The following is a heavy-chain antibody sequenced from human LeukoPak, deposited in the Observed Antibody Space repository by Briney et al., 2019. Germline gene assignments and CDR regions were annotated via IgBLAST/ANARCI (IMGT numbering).Heavy chain of an antibody. D-gene: IGHD6-19*01. V-gene: IGHV5-51*01. CDR3: ARHEVAVAGFDY. CDR2: IFPDDSDT. CDR1: GYNFAHDW. J-gene: IGHJ4*02. Sequence: GESLKISCKGSGYNFAHDWIGWVRQMPGKGLEWMGIIFPDDSDTIYSPSSQGQVTISADKSINTAYLQWSDLKASDSAMYYCARHEVAVAGFDYWGQGTLVTVSS.